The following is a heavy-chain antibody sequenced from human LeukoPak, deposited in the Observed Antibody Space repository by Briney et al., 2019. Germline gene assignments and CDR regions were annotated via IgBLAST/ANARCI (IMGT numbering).Heavy chain of an antibody. V-gene: IGHV4-59*01. D-gene: IGHD6-19*01. CDR3: ARGSGQWLAPFDY. CDR2: IYYSGST. Sequence: PSETLSLTCTVSGGSISSYYWSWTRQPPGKGLEWIGYIYYSGSTNYNPSLKSRVTISVDTSKNQFSLKLSSVTAADTAVYYCARGSGQWLAPFDYWGQGTLVTVSS. J-gene: IGHJ4*02. CDR1: GGSISSYY.